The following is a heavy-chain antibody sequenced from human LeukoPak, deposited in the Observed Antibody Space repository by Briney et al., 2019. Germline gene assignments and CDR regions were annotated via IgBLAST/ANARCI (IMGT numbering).Heavy chain of an antibody. J-gene: IGHJ4*02. V-gene: IGHV1-8*03. CDR1: VYTFTSYD. Sequence: ASVKVSCKASVYTFTSYDINWVRQATGQGPEWMGWMNPNSGNTGYAQKFQGRVTITRNTSISTAYMELSSLRSEDTAVYYCARGTFRAYYFDYWGQGTLVTVSS. CDR3: ARGTFRAYYFDY. CDR2: MNPNSGNT. D-gene: IGHD3-16*01.